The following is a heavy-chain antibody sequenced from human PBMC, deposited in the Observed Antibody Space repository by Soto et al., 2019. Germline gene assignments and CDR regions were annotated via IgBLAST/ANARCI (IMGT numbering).Heavy chain of an antibody. CDR3: ARSYKLYYFDSSGYLDY. CDR2: INTGDVNA. D-gene: IGHD3-22*01. V-gene: IGHV1-3*04. Sequence: ASVKVSCKASGYTRNNYAMHWVRQAPGQRLEWMGWINTGDVNAKYSQNFQGRVTITKDTSASTVYMELSSLRSEDTAVYYCARSYKLYYFDSSGYLDYWGQGTLVTVSS. J-gene: IGHJ4*02. CDR1: GYTRNNYA.